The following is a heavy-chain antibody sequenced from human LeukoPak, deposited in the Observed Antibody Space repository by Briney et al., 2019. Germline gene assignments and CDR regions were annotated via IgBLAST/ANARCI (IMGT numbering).Heavy chain of an antibody. CDR1: GFTFSSYA. J-gene: IGHJ4*02. V-gene: IGHV3-7*01. CDR2: IKQDGSVK. Sequence: PGGSLRLSCAASGFTFSSYAMHWVRQAPGKGLEWVANIKQDGSVKHYVDSVKGRFTISRDNAKNSLFLQMNSLRVEDTAVYYCARRYFDYWGQGTLVTVSS. CDR3: ARRYFDY.